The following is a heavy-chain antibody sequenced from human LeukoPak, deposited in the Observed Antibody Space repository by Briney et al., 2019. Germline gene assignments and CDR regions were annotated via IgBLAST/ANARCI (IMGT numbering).Heavy chain of an antibody. D-gene: IGHD1-14*01. CDR1: GFTFRNYW. V-gene: IGHV3-7*01. CDR2: IKQDGSDR. CDR3: ETQQGGNPAY. Sequence: GGSLRLSCAASGFTFRNYWMSWVRQAPGTGLEWVANIKQDGSDRNYVTSVRGRFAISRDNAESSLYLQMNSLRAEDTAVYYCETQQGGNPAYWGKGTLVNVSS. J-gene: IGHJ4*02.